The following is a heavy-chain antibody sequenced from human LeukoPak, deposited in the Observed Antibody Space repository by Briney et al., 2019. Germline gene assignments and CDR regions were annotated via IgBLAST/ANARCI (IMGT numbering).Heavy chain of an antibody. CDR3: ATGVTMVRGVIITRPNFDY. Sequence: ASVKVSCKVSGYTLTELSMHWVRQAPGKGLERMGGFDPEDGETIYAQKFQGRVTMTEDTSTDTAYMELSSLRSEDTAVYYCATGVTMVRGVIITRPNFDYWGQGTLVTVSS. V-gene: IGHV1-24*01. D-gene: IGHD3-10*01. J-gene: IGHJ4*02. CDR1: GYTLTELS. CDR2: FDPEDGET.